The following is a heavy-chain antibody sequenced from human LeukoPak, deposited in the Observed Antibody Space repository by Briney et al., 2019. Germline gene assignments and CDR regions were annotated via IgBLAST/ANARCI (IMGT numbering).Heavy chain of an antibody. CDR1: AFSFGSYG. Sequence: PGGSLRLSCAASAFSFGSYGMHWVRQAPGKGLEWVAHIRFDGSTEDYADSVKGRFTISRDNSKNTLFLQMNSLRSEDTAVYYCAKDQWPNALFQPRGQGTLVTVSS. D-gene: IGHD6-19*01. CDR2: IRFDGSTE. J-gene: IGHJ1*01. V-gene: IGHV3-30*02. CDR3: AKDQWPNALFQP.